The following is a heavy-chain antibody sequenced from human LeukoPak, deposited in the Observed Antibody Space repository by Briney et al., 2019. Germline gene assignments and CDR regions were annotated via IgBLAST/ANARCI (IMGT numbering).Heavy chain of an antibody. CDR1: GVSISSGGYY. V-gene: IGHV4-31*01. Sequence: PSETLSLTCTVSGVSISSGGYYWSWIRQHPGKGLEWIGYIHNSGSTYYNPSLKSPVSISVDTSKSHFSLRLSSVTAADTAVYYCARGEYYGSGSYYPGDYWGQGTLVTVSS. CDR3: ARGEYYGSGSYYPGDY. D-gene: IGHD3-10*01. J-gene: IGHJ4*02. CDR2: IHNSGST.